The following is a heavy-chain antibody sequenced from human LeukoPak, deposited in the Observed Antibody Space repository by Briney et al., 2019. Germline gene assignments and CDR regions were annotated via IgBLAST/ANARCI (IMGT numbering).Heavy chain of an antibody. CDR2: IIPIFGTA. CDR3: ASDSSGWYPNY. V-gene: IGHV1-69*13. CDR1: GGTFNSYA. J-gene: IGHJ4*02. D-gene: IGHD6-19*01. Sequence: ASVKVSCKASGGTFNSYAISWVRQAPGQGLEWMGGIIPIFGTASYAQKFQGRVTITADESTSTAYMELSSLRSEDTAVYYCASDSSGWYPNYWGQGTLVTVSS.